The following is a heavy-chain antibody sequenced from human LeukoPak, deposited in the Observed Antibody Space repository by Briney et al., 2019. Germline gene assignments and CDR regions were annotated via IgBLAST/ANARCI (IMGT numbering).Heavy chain of an antibody. D-gene: IGHD3-10*01. J-gene: IGHJ6*04. CDR2: ISAYNGNT. V-gene: IGHV1-18*04. CDR1: GYTFTSYG. CDR3: ARDRGSYYNVHHGMDV. Sequence: GASVKVSCKASGYTFTSYGISWVRQAPGQGLEWMGWISAYNGNTNYAQKLQGRVTMTTDTSTSTAYMELRSLRSDDTAVYYCARDRGSYYNVHHGMDVWGKGTTVTVSS.